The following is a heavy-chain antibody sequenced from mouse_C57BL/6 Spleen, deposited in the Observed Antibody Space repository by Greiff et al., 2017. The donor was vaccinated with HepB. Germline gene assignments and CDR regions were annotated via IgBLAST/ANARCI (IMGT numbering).Heavy chain of an antibody. V-gene: IGHV5-6*02. CDR2: ISSGGSYT. D-gene: IGHD1-1*01. Sequence: EVMLVESGGDLVKPGGSLKLSCAASGFTFSSYGMSWVRQTPDKRLEWVATISSGGSYTYYPDSVKGRFTIPRDNAKNTLYLQMSSLKSEDTAMYYCAGRIYYYGSSSFDYWGQGTTLTVSS. J-gene: IGHJ2*01. CDR3: AGRIYYYGSSSFDY. CDR1: GFTFSSYG.